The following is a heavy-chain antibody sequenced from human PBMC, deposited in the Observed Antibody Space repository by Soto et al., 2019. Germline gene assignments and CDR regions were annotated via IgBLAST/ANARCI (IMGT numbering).Heavy chain of an antibody. J-gene: IGHJ4*02. CDR3: AKNPGYYYDSTGYHFDY. CDR2: IHGGGNSA. CDR1: GFTFSGYA. D-gene: IGHD3-22*01. Sequence: GGSLRLSCAASGFTFSGYAMSWVRQAPGKGLEWVSVIHGGGNSAYYADSVKGRFTISRDNSKNTLYLQMNSLRAEDTAVYYCAKNPGYYYDSTGYHFDYWGQGTLVTVS. V-gene: IGHV3-23*01.